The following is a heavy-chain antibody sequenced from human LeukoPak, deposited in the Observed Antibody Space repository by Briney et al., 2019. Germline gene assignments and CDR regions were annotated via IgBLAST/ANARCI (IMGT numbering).Heavy chain of an antibody. D-gene: IGHD3-16*02. CDR1: GGSISSSSYY. J-gene: IGHJ4*02. Sequence: KPSETLSLTCTVSGGSISSSSYYWGWIRQPPGKGLEWIGSFYYSGSTYYNPSLKSRVTISVDTSKNQFSLKLSSVTAADTAVYYCAGSHDYVWGSYRYDYWGQGTLVTVSS. CDR2: FYYSGST. V-gene: IGHV4-39*01. CDR3: AGSHDYVWGSYRYDY.